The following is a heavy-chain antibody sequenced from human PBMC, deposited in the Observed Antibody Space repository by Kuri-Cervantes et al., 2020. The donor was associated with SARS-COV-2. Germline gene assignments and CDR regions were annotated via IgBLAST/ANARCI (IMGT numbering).Heavy chain of an antibody. CDR3: ARSSSGSYSDFEH. CDR2: ISPIVGDT. V-gene: IGHV1-46*01. Sequence: ASVKVSCKASGYTFTSFYIHWVRQAPGQGLEWMAIISPIVGDTTYAQRFRDRVSVTMDTSTSTVHMEVSGLTSEDTAVYYCARSSSGSYSDFEHWGQGTLVTVSS. CDR1: GYTFTSFY. J-gene: IGHJ4*02. D-gene: IGHD1-26*01.